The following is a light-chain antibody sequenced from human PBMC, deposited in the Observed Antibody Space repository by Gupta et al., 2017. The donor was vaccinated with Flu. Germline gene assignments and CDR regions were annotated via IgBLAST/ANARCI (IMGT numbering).Light chain of an antibody. V-gene: IGLV3-1*01. CDR3: QAGDRNTDYV. CDR1: NLGNKY. J-gene: IGLJ1*01. Sequence: SFELTQPPSVSVSPGQTANITCSGDNLGNKYACWYQQKAGQSPVLVIYQDSKRPSGIPERFSGSSSGNTATLTITGTQAVDEADYYCQAGDRNTDYVFGAGTKVTVL. CDR2: QDS.